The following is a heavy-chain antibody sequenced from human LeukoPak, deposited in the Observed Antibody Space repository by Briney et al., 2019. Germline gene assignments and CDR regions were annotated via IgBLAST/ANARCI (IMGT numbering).Heavy chain of an antibody. CDR3: AKDKAARYSGDDWDLDY. CDR1: GFTFHDYA. J-gene: IGHJ4*02. V-gene: IGHV3-9*01. CDR2: IGWYGAVV. D-gene: IGHD5-12*01. Sequence: HAGRSLRLSCVAPGFTFHDYAIHWVRQAPGKGLELVSPIGWYGAVVTYADPVKGRFPISRHNASISLDLQMNSLTIEDTALYYCAKDKAARYSGDDWDLDYWGQGTLVTVSS.